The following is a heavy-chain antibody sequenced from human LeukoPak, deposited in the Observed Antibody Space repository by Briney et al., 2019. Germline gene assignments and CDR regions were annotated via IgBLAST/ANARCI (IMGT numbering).Heavy chain of an antibody. V-gene: IGHV3-30*18. CDR3: AKDRAYYYGSGSEFSYYYYGMDV. CDR1: GFTFSSYG. Sequence: GGSLRLSCAASGFTFSSYGMHWVRQAPGKGLGWVAVISYDGSNKYYADSVKGRFTISRDNSKNTLYLQMNSLRAEDTAVYYCAKDRAYYYGSGSEFSYYYYGMDVWGQGTAVTVSS. CDR2: ISYDGSNK. D-gene: IGHD3-10*01. J-gene: IGHJ6*02.